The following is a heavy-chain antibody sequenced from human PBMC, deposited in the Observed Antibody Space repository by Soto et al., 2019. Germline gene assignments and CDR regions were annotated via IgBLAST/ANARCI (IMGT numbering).Heavy chain of an antibody. CDR2: IIPILGIA. J-gene: IGHJ5*02. V-gene: IGHV1-69*02. D-gene: IGHD6-19*01. CDR1: GGTFSSYT. Sequence: SVKVSCKASGGTFSSYTISWVRQAPGQGLEWMGRIIPILGIANYAQKFQGRVTITADKSTSTAYMELSSLRSEDTAVYDCAVAGTSPHWFDPWGQGTLVTVSS. CDR3: AVAGTSPHWFDP.